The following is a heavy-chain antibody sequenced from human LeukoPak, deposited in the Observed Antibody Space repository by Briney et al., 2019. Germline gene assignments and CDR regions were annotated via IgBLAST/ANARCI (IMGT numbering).Heavy chain of an antibody. CDR3: AKENQLSEYYYYYGMDV. D-gene: IGHD2-2*01. J-gene: IGHJ6*02. CDR1: GFTFSSYA. Sequence: GGSLRLSCAASGFTFSSYAMSWVRQAPGKELEWVSAISGSGGSTYYADSVKGRFTISRDNSKNTLYLQMNSLRAEDTAVYYCAKENQLSEYYYYYGMDVWGQGTTDTVSS. CDR2: ISGSGGST. V-gene: IGHV3-23*01.